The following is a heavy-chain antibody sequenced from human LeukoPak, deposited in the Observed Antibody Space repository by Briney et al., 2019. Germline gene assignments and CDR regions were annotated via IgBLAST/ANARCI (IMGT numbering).Heavy chain of an antibody. V-gene: IGHV3-30*02. CDR3: AKADIVVVVAAIGPLDY. CDR1: GFTFSSYG. J-gene: IGHJ4*02. Sequence: GGSLRLSCAASGFTFSSYGMHWVRQAPGKGLEWVAFMRYDGSNKYYADSVKGRFTISRDNSKNTLYLQMNSLRAEDTAVYYCAKADIVVVVAAIGPLDYWGQGTLVTVSS. D-gene: IGHD2-15*01. CDR2: MRYDGSNK.